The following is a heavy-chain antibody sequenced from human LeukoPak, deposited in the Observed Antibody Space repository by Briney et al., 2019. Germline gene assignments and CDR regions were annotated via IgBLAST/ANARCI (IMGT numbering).Heavy chain of an antibody. CDR3: AKGPAYYYNSGSQHFDS. V-gene: IGHV3-9*01. J-gene: IGHJ4*02. CDR1: GFTFGDFA. D-gene: IGHD3-10*01. Sequence: GGSLRLSCAASGFTFGDFAMYWVRQTPGKGLEWVSGISWNSGSRGYADSVKGRFTISRDNGKSSPYLQMNSLRPEDTAFYYCAKGPAYYYNSGSQHFDSWGQGTLVTVSS. CDR2: ISWNSGSR.